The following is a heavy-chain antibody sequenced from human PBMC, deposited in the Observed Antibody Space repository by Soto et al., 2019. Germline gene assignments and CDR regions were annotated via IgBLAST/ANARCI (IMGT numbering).Heavy chain of an antibody. CDR2: IYYSGNT. J-gene: IGHJ4*02. Sequence: SETRSLAWAVYGGSIGGYYWSWIRQPPEKVLEWIGYIYYSGNTNYHPSLRSRVTRSVDTSKHQFSLKLSSVTAADTAVYYCARDSGYGDPFDYWGQGTLVTVSS. CDR3: ARDSGYGDPFDY. D-gene: IGHD4-17*01. V-gene: IGHV4-59*01. CDR1: GGSIGGYY.